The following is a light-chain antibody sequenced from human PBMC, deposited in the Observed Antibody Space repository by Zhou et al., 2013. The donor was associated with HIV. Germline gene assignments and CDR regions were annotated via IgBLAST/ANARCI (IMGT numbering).Light chain of an antibody. V-gene: IGKV3-15*01. CDR2: GAS. Sequence: EIVMTQSPATLSLSPGERATLSCRASQSVNNNLAWYQQKRGQAPRLLIHGASTRVTGIPARFSGSGSGTEFTLTISSMQSEDFAVYYCQHYNNWPPITFGQGTRL. CDR3: QHYNNWPPIT. J-gene: IGKJ5*01. CDR1: QSVNNN.